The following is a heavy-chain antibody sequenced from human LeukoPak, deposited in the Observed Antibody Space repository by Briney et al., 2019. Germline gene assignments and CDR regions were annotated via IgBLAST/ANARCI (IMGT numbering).Heavy chain of an antibody. CDR1: GFTISSYW. CDR3: ATSRLRAAYDI. V-gene: IGHV3-7*01. D-gene: IGHD4-17*01. CDR2: IKYDGSEM. J-gene: IGHJ3*02. Sequence: HPGGSLRLSCAASGFTISSYWMTWVRQAPGKGLEWLTNIKYDGSEMHYVDSVKGRFTISRDNAKNSLYLQMKSLRAEDTAVYYCATSRLRAAYDIWGQGTMVTVSS.